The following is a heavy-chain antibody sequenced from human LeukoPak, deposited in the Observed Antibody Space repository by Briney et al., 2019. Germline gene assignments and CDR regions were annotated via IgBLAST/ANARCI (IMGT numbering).Heavy chain of an antibody. Sequence: GASVKVSCKASGYIFTGYYLFWMRQAPGQGLEWMGWINPNGGATRYAQKFQGRVTLTCDTSIRTTYMELSSLTSDDTAVYYCARDERYSDADHHYPDLGYWGQGTLVTVSS. D-gene: IGHD3-16*01. V-gene: IGHV1-2*02. CDR1: GYIFTGYY. CDR2: INPNGGAT. J-gene: IGHJ4*02. CDR3: ARDERYSDADHHYPDLGY.